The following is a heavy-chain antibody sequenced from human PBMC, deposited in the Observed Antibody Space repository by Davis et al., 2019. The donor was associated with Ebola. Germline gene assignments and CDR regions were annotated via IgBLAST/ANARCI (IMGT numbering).Heavy chain of an antibody. CDR3: AKDHFDHNGNYDALDV. J-gene: IGHJ3*01. V-gene: IGHV3-23*01. Sequence: GGSLRLSCSASGFNFGIYAMTWVRRAPGKGLEWVATIGDIASTFYADSVEGRFTISRDDSYDMLYLRLNSLRPEDTAVYYCAKDHFDHNGNYDALDVWGQGTTVTVSS. CDR2: IGDIAST. CDR1: GFNFGIYA. D-gene: IGHD1-7*01.